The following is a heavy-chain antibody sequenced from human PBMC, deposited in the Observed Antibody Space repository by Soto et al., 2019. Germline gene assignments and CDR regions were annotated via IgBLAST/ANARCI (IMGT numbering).Heavy chain of an antibody. CDR3: AGFVVPASRNSDFDY. CDR2: IYYSGST. Sequence: XESLSLPGTVSCISVSTREYYWGWVRQPPGKGLDWIGNIYYSGSTFYNPSLRSRVTISVDTSKNQFSLKLNSVTAADTAVYFCAGFVVPASRNSDFDYWGQGTLVTVSS. V-gene: IGHV4-39*01. J-gene: IGHJ4*02. CDR1: CISVSTREYY. D-gene: IGHD2-15*01.